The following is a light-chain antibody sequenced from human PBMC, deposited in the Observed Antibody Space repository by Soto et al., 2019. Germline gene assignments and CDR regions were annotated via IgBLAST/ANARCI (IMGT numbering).Light chain of an antibody. CDR1: QSVSGW. CDR3: QQYETFSGT. J-gene: IGKJ3*01. V-gene: IGKV1-5*01. CDR2: DAC. Sequence: DIQMSQSPSTLSASVGDTVTVTCRARQSVSGWLAWYQQKPGEAPKPLIYDACALPRGVPSRFSGSGSGTKFTLAVAGLQSDDFATYCCQQYETFSGTVGLGTKLDIK.